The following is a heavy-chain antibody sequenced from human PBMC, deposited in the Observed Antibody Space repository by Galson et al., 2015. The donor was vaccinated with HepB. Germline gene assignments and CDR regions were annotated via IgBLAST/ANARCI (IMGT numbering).Heavy chain of an antibody. CDR1: GDSVSSASAT. D-gene: IGHD5-12*01. V-gene: IGHV6-1*01. CDR2: TYYRSKWST. J-gene: IGHJ5*02. Sequence: CAISGDSVSSASATWHWIRQSPSGGLEWLGKTYYRSKWSTNYAMSVKSRISINADTSKNQFSLQLKSVTPEDTAVYFCARDDIDLAAWGQGAQVTISS. CDR3: ARDDIDLAA.